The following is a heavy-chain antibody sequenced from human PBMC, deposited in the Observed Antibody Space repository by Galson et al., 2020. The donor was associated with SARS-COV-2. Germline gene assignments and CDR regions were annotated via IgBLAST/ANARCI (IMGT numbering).Heavy chain of an antibody. CDR2: VSAYSGDT. CDR1: GYTFSNYG. V-gene: IGHV1-18*01. Sequence: GESLKISCKTSGYTFSNYGITWVRQAPGQGLEWIGWVSAYSGDTHYAQKFQGRVTMTRDSSTRTVYMILKNLRSDDTAVYYCAPVLDPAQVPPAPREQVEPAGHWFDPWCQGTLVSVSS. D-gene: IGHD1-26*01. J-gene: IGHJ5*02. CDR3: APVLDPAQVPPAPREQVEPAGHWFDP.